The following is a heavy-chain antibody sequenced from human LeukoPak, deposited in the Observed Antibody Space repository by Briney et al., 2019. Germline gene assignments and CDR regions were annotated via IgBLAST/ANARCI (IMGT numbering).Heavy chain of an antibody. D-gene: IGHD6-19*01. V-gene: IGHV1-8*01. Sequence: ASVKVSCKASGYTFTSCDINWERQATGQGLEWMGWMNPNSGNTGYGQSFQGRITMTGDISIGTAYMELSNLTSEDTAIYYCTRGSSGRRDNWGQGTLVTVSA. CDR1: GYTFTSCD. CDR3: TRGSSGRRDN. J-gene: IGHJ4*02. CDR2: MNPNSGNT.